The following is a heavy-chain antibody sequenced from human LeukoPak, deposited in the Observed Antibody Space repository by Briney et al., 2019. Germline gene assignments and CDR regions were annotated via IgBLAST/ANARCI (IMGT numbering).Heavy chain of an antibody. V-gene: IGHV3-9*01. CDR2: ISWNSGSI. CDR1: GFTFDDYA. D-gene: IGHD1-26*01. CDR3: AKSGGSYVGWFDP. Sequence: GGSLRLSCAASGFTFDDYAMHWVRQAPGKGLEWVSGISWNSGSIGYADSVKGRFTISRDNAKNSLYLQMNSLRAEDTALYYCAKSGGSYVGWFDPWGQGTLVTVSS. J-gene: IGHJ5*02.